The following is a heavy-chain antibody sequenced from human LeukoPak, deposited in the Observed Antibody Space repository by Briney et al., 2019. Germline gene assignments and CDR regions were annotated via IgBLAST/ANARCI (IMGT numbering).Heavy chain of an antibody. Sequence: SVKVSCKASGGTFSSYTITWVRQAPGQGLEWMGRIIPIFGIANYAQKFQGRVTITADKSTSTAYMELSSLRSEDTAVYYCARESVKYWEPGASDGMDVWGQGTTVTVSS. CDR2: IIPIFGIA. CDR1: GGTFSSYT. V-gene: IGHV1-69*04. J-gene: IGHJ6*02. CDR3: ARESVKYWEPGASDGMDV. D-gene: IGHD1-26*01.